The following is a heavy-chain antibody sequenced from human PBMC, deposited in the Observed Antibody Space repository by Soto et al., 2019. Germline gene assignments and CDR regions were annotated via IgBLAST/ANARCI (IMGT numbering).Heavy chain of an antibody. V-gene: IGHV4-34*01. J-gene: IGHJ4*02. CDR1: GGSFSGYY. Sequence: QVQLQQWGAGLLKPSETLSLTCAVYGGSFSGYYWSWIRQPPGKGLEWIGEINHSGSTNYNPSLKGRVTISVDTSKNQFSLKLSSVTAADTAVYYCARGRGRDYYGSVHFDYWGQGTLVTVSS. CDR3: ARGRGRDYYGSVHFDY. CDR2: INHSGST. D-gene: IGHD3-10*01.